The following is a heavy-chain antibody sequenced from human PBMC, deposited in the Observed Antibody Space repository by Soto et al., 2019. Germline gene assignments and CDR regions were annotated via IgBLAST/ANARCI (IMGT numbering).Heavy chain of an antibody. CDR1: NASISSSNW. CDR2: IYHTGRT. J-gene: IGHJ3*02. D-gene: IGHD3-9*01. V-gene: IGHV4-4*02. CDR3: VRDEARYDTLTGSSLGRAFDI. Sequence: QVQLQESGPNLVKPSGTLSLTCVITNASISSSNWWSWVRQAPGKGLEWIGEIYHTGRTNYAPSLKSRVTMSIDKSNNRFSLRLTSLTAADTAVYYCVRDEARYDTLTGSSLGRAFDIWGQGTMVTVSS.